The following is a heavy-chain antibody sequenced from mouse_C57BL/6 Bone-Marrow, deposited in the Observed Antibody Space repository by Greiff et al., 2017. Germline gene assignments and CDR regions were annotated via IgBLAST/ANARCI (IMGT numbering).Heavy chain of an antibody. J-gene: IGHJ2*01. D-gene: IGHD3-2*02. V-gene: IGHV1-50*01. CDR1: GYTFTSYW. CDR3: ARETAQADY. CDR2: IDPSDSYT. Sequence: QVQLQQPGAELVKPGASVKLSCKASGYTFTSYWMQWVKQRPGQGLEWIGEIDPSDSYTNYNQKFKGKATLTVDTSSSTAYMQLSSLTSEDSAVYYGARETAQADYWGQGTTLTVSS.